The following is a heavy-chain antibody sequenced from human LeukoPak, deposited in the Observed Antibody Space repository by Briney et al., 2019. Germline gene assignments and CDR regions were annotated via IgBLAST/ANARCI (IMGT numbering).Heavy chain of an antibody. CDR3: ARVLPRIYCSSTSCPIDY. J-gene: IGHJ4*02. Sequence: ASVKVSCKASGYTLTGYYMHWVRPAPGQGLEWMGWINPNSGGTNYAQKFQGRVTMTRDTSISTAYMELSRLRSDDTAVYYCARVLPRIYCSSTSCPIDYWGQGTLVTVSS. CDR2: INPNSGGT. V-gene: IGHV1-2*02. D-gene: IGHD2-2*01. CDR1: GYTLTGYY.